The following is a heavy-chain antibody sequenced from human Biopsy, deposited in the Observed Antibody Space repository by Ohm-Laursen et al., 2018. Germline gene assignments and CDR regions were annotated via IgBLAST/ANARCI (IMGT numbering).Heavy chain of an antibody. V-gene: IGHV4-31*03. J-gene: IGHJ4*02. CDR1: GVSINTGGYY. CDR3: TRAGGGKIYGL. CDR2: IHYSGNT. D-gene: IGHD3-16*01. Sequence: SETLSLTCTVSGVSINTGGYYWTWIRQHPGTGLDRIGYIHYSGNTLYNPSLKSRLTISVDTSRNQFSLKLTSVTAADTALYYCTRAGGGKIYGLWGQGTLVTVSS.